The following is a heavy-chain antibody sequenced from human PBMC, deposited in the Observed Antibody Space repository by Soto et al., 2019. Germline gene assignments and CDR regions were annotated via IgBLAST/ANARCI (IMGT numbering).Heavy chain of an antibody. Sequence: QVQLVQSGAEVKKPGASVKVSCKTSGYTFSTYFLHWVRQAPGQGLEWMGIINPSGTTTYAQKFRGRVTMTRDTSTSTVYMELSSLRSEDTVVYYCARVRSGYTYGCFDYWGQGTLVSVSS. CDR1: GYTFSTYF. V-gene: IGHV1-46*01. J-gene: IGHJ4*02. D-gene: IGHD5-18*01. CDR3: ARVRSGYTYGCFDY. CDR2: INPSGTT.